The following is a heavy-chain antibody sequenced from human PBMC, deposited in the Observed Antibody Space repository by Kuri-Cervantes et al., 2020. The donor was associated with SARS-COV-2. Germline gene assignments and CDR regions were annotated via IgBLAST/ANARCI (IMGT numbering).Heavy chain of an antibody. CDR3: AKDSDTAMVTIFDY. Sequence: SCKASGGTFSSYAMSWVRQAPGKGLEWVGAISRSGGSTYYADSVKGRFTVSRDNSKNTLYLQMNSLRAEDTAVYYCAKDSDTAMVTIFDYWGQGTLVTVSS. V-gene: IGHV3-23*01. D-gene: IGHD5-18*01. CDR1: GGTFSSYA. CDR2: ISRSGGST. J-gene: IGHJ4*02.